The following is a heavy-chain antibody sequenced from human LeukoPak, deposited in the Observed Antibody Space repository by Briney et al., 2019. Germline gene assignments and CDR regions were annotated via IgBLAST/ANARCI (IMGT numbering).Heavy chain of an antibody. CDR2: ISAYNGNT. Sequence: ASVKVSCKASGYTFTSYGISWVRQAPGQGLEWMGWISAYNGNTNYAQKLQGRVTMTTDTSTSTAYMELSSLRSEDTAVYYCASSSGYFYQLDHWGQGTLVTVSS. J-gene: IGHJ4*02. V-gene: IGHV1-18*01. D-gene: IGHD3-22*01. CDR1: GYTFTSYG. CDR3: ASSSGYFYQLDH.